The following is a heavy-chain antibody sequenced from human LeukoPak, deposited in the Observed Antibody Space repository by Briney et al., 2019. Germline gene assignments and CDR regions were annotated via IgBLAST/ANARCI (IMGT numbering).Heavy chain of an antibody. Sequence: GGCLRLSCAASGFAFDDYGMGWGRQAPGKGLEWVSGINWNGGTTGYADPVKGRFTISRESAKNTLYLNMAIWRAEAPALYNCARERVSSSAPDFDYWGQGTLGTVSS. V-gene: IGHV3-20*01. J-gene: IGHJ4*02. D-gene: IGHD6-13*01. CDR2: INWNGGTT. CDR3: ARERVSSSAPDFDY. CDR1: GFAFDDYG.